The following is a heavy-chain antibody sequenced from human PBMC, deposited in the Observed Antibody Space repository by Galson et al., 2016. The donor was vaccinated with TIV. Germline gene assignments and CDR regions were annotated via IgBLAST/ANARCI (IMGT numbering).Heavy chain of an antibody. CDR2: SSTSGRTT. CDR3: VKVPSSGFTYYYAMDV. D-gene: IGHD6-19*01. CDR1: GFSFSSYA. J-gene: IGHJ6*02. Sequence: SLRLSCAASGFSFSSYAMSWVRQAPGKGLEWVSASSTSGRTTYYADSVKGRFTISRDNSKNTLYMQMNSLRAEDTAVYYCVKVPSSGFTYYYAMDVWGQGTTVTVSS. V-gene: IGHV3-23*01.